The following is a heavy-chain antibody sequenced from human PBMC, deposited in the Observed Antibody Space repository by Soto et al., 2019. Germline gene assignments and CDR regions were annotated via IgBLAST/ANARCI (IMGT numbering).Heavy chain of an antibody. J-gene: IGHJ5*02. CDR1: GYTFTNYD. V-gene: IGHV1-18*01. D-gene: IGHD2-15*01. Sequence: QVQLVQSGAEVKKPGASVKVSCKASGYTFTNYDINWVRQAPGQRLEWMGWISAYNGDTNYAQKLQGRVTMTTDTSTSTAYMELRSLRSDDTAVYYCARSGLPDPVVVVGHTPFDPWGQGTLVTVSS. CDR2: ISAYNGDT. CDR3: ARSGLPDPVVVVGHTPFDP.